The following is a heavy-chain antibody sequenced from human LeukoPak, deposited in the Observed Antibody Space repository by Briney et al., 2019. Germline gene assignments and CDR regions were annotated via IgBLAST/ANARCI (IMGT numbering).Heavy chain of an antibody. D-gene: IGHD3-10*01. CDR2: INHSGST. V-gene: IGHV4-34*01. Sequence: SETLSLTCAVYGGSFSGYYWSWIRQPPGKGLEWIGEINHSGSTNYNPSLKSRVTISVDTSKNQFSLKLSSVTAADTAVYYCARRYGSGKSYYYYYYMDVWGKGTTVTISS. CDR1: GGSFSGYY. J-gene: IGHJ6*03. CDR3: ARRYGSGKSYYYYYYMDV.